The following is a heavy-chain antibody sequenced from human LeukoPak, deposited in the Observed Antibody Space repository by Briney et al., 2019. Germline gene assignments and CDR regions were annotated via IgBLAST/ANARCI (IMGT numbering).Heavy chain of an antibody. CDR3: AGNRYGDYELDY. Sequence: ASVKVSCKASGYTFTSYAMHWVRQAPGQRLEWMGWINTGTGNTKYSQKFQGRVTITRDTSASTAYMELSSLRSEDSAVYYCAGNRYGDYELDYWGQGTLVTVSS. J-gene: IGHJ4*02. V-gene: IGHV1-3*04. CDR2: INTGTGNT. CDR1: GYTFTSYA. D-gene: IGHD4-17*01.